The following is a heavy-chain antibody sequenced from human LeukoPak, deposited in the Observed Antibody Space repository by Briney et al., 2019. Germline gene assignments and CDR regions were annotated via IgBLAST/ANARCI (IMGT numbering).Heavy chain of an antibody. D-gene: IGHD3/OR15-3a*01. CDR3: GMSGDRVPLQDDVFDV. Sequence: AYLKISCKVSGSRFTSYCIGWVRQLPGKGLEWMGIFYPGDSGPTYSPSFQSQVTISVDKSINTAYLQWSSLQASDTAMYYCGMSGDRVPLQDDVFDVWGQGILVTVSS. V-gene: IGHV5-51*01. CDR2: FYPGDSGP. J-gene: IGHJ4*02. CDR1: GSRFTSYC.